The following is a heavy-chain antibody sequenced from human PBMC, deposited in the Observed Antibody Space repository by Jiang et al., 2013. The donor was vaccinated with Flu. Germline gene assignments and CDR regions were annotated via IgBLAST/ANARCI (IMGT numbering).Heavy chain of an antibody. CDR3: ARDRGYSYGDAAYYFDY. J-gene: IGHJ4*02. CDR2: FYNSGST. Sequence: GSGLVKPSETLSLTCTVSGASISSYYWNWIRQPAGKGLEWIGRFYNSGSTNYNPSLKSRVTLSIDTSKNQFSLKLSSVTAADTAVYYCARDRGYSYGDAAYYFDYWGQGTLVTVSS. V-gene: IGHV4-4*07. CDR1: GASISSYY. D-gene: IGHD5-18*01.